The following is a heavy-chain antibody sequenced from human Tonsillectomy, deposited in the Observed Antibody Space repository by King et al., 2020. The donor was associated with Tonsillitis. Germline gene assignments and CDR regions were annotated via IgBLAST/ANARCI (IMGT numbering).Heavy chain of an antibody. CDR1: GGSFSGYY. CDR3: ASGLGITGATKRFDY. V-gene: IGHV4-34*01. Sequence: VQLQQWGAGLLKPSETLSLTCAVFGGSFSGYYWSWIRQPPGKGLEWIGEINHSGSTNYNPSLKSRVTISVDTSKNQFSLRLSSVTAADTAVYYCASGLGITGATKRFDYWGQGTLVIVSS. J-gene: IGHJ4*02. D-gene: IGHD1-20*01. CDR2: INHSGST.